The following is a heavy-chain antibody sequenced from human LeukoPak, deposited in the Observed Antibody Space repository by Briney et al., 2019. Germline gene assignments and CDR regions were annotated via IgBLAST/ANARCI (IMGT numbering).Heavy chain of an antibody. D-gene: IGHD4-17*01. Sequence: SQTLSLTCTVSGGSISSGSYYWSWIRQPAGKGLEWIGSIYYSGSTYYNPSLKSRVTISVDTSKNQFSLKLSSVTAADTAVYYCARLRASTVTTWRSMPPRSGFDYWGQGALVTVSS. CDR2: IYYSGST. V-gene: IGHV4-39*01. CDR3: ARLRASTVTTWRSMPPRSGFDY. CDR1: GGSISSGSYY. J-gene: IGHJ4*02.